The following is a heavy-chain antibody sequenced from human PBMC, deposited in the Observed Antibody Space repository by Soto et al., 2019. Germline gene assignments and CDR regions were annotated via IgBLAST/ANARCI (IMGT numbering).Heavy chain of an antibody. CDR2: ITPMFGTG. V-gene: IGHV1-69*12. CDR3: AQPPGSAVAGPGRFDL. J-gene: IGHJ2*01. CDR1: GGTFNRYA. D-gene: IGHD6-19*01. Sequence: QVQLVQSGAEVKKPGSSVKVSCKASGGTFNRYAISWLRQAPGQGPEWMGGITPMFGTGNYAQKFQGRVTITADESTTXVHRELRRLTSDDTAVYYCAQPPGSAVAGPGRFDLWGRGTRVIVSS.